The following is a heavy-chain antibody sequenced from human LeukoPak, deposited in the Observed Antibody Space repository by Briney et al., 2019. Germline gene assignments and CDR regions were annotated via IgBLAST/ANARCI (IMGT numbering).Heavy chain of an antibody. CDR2: INHSGST. V-gene: IGHV4-34*01. CDR3: ARVVGATEIREYYFDY. Sequence: SETLSLTCAVYGGSFSGYYWSWIRQPPGKGLEWIGEINHSGSTNYNPSLKSRVTISVDTSKNQFSLKLSSVTAADTAVYYCARVVGATEIREYYFDYWGQGTLVTVSS. J-gene: IGHJ4*02. D-gene: IGHD1-26*01. CDR1: GGSFSGYY.